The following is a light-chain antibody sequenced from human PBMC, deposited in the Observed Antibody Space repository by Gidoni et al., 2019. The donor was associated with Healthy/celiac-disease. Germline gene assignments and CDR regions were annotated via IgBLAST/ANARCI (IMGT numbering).Light chain of an antibody. CDR1: SSYIGSNT. Sequence: QSVLTQPHSASGTPGQRVTISCSGSSSYIGSNTVNLSQQLPVTAPKLLIYSNNQRPSGVPDRFSGSKSGTSASLAISGLQSEDEADYYCAAWDDSLNGVVFGGGTKLTVL. CDR2: SNN. J-gene: IGLJ2*01. CDR3: AAWDDSLNGVV. V-gene: IGLV1-44*01.